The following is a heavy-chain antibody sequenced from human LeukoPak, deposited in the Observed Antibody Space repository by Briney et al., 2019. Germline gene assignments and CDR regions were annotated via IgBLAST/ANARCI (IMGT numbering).Heavy chain of an antibody. V-gene: IGHV4-39*07. CDR3: ARVGDSSGYYRLGYFDY. CDR1: ADSISSSTYY. Sequence: SETLSVTCTVSADSISSSTYYWGWIRQPPGEGLEWIGSIYYRRSTYYNPSLKSRVTISVDTSKNQFSLKLSTVTAAATAVYYCARVGDSSGYYRLGYFDYWGQGTLVTVSS. D-gene: IGHD3-22*01. CDR2: IYYRRST. J-gene: IGHJ4*02.